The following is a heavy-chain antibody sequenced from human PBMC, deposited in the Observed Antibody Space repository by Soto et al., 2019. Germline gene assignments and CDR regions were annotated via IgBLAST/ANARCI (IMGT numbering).Heavy chain of an antibody. CDR3: TTGIYGGYVKDY. V-gene: IGHV3-15*01. J-gene: IGHJ4*02. Sequence: EVQLVESGGGLVKPGGSLRLSCAASGFTFSNAWMSWVRQAPGKGLEWVGRIKSKTDGGTTDYAAPVKGRVTISRDESKNTLCLQKNSLKTEDTAVYYCTTGIYGGYVKDYWGQGTLVTVSS. D-gene: IGHD4-17*01. CDR2: IKSKTDGGTT. CDR1: GFTFSNAW.